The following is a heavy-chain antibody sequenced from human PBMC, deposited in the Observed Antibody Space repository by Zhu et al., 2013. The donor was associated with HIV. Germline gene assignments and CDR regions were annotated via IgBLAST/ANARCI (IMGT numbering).Heavy chain of an antibody. D-gene: IGHD1-1*01. V-gene: IGHV1-46*01. J-gene: IGHJ6*02. CDR3: ARDHSLVPGTYPLSFYGLDV. CDR1: GYTFSNFY. CDR2: INPSRGTT. Sequence: QVQLXQSGAEVRKPGASVKVSCLTSGYTFSNFYIHWVRQAPGQGLEWVGMINPSRGTTNFAQRFKGRVTVTRDMSTGAAYLELTRLRSDDTAVYFCARDHSLVPGTYPLSFYGLDVWGQGTSITVSS.